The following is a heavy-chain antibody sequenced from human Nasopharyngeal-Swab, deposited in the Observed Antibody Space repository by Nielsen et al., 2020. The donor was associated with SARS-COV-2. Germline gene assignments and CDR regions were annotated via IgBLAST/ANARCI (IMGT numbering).Heavy chain of an antibody. CDR3: AREFRRVTIFGVVFRGFDY. J-gene: IGHJ4*02. D-gene: IGHD3-3*01. CDR2: TYYRSKWSN. Sequence: SETLSLTCAISGASVSSNSAAWNWIRQSPSRGLEWLGRTYYRSKWSNDYAVSVKSRITINPDTSKNQFSLQLNSVTPEDTAVYYCAREFRRVTIFGVVFRGFDYWGQGTLVTVSS. CDR1: GASVSSNSAA. V-gene: IGHV6-1*01.